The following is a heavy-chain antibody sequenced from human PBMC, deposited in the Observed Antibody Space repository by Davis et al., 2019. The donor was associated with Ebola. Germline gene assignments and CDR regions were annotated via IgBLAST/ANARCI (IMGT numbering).Heavy chain of an antibody. D-gene: IGHD3-10*01. CDR2: INPNDGRT. CDR3: ARDIGYSFGSGTYSKYDY. J-gene: IGHJ4*02. V-gene: IGHV1-46*01. CDR1: GYTFTNYY. Sequence: ASVKVSCKASGYTFTNYYMHWVRQAPGQGLEWMGMINPNDGRTIYAQKFQGRVTVTRDTSTTTVYMDLSSLRSDDTAVYYCARDIGYSFGSGTYSKYDYWGQGTLVTVSS.